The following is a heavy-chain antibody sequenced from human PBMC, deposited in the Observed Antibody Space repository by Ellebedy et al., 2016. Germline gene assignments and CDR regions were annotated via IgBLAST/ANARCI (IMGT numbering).Heavy chain of an antibody. V-gene: IGHV1-18*01. Sequence: ASVKVSXXASGYTFTSYGISWVRQAPGQGLEWMGWISAYNGNTNYAQKLQGRVTMTTDTSTSTAYMELRSLRSDDTAVYYCARDSDVDIVATSDYWGQGTLVTVSS. J-gene: IGHJ4*02. CDR1: GYTFTSYG. CDR3: ARDSDVDIVATSDY. CDR2: ISAYNGNT. D-gene: IGHD5-12*01.